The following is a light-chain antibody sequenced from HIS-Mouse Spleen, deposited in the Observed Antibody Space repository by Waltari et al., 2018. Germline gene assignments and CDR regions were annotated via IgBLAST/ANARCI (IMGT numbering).Light chain of an antibody. V-gene: IGKV3-15*01. CDR2: GAT. Sequence: EIVMTQSPATLSVSPGERATLSCRASPSVSSNCAWYQQKPGQAPRLLIYGATTRATCIPARFSGSGSGTEFTLTISSLQSEDFAVYYCQQYNNWPPLTFGGGTKVEIK. CDR1: PSVSSN. CDR3: QQYNNWPPLT. J-gene: IGKJ4*01.